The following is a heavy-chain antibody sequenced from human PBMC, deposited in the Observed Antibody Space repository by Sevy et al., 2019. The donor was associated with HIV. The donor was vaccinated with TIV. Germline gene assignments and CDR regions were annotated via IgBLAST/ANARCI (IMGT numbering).Heavy chain of an antibody. J-gene: IGHJ5*02. Sequence: SETLSLTCTVSSGSISSFYWSWIRQPPGKGLEYIGYIHSSGTTNYNPSPKSRVTISVDTSKNQFSLTLSSVTAADTAVYYCTRAPPVRSGDDSLNWFDPWGQGTLVTVSS. D-gene: IGHD5-12*01. CDR1: SGSISSFY. CDR2: IHSSGTT. CDR3: TRAPPVRSGDDSLNWFDP. V-gene: IGHV4-59*01.